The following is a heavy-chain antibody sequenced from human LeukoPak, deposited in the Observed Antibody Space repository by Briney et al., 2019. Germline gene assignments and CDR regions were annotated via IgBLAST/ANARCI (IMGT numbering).Heavy chain of an antibody. J-gene: IGHJ3*02. CDR1: GFTFSSFC. V-gene: IGHV3-23*01. CDR3: AKSLLTTATGTGRAFDI. Sequence: GGSLRLSCAASGFTFSSFCMHWVRQAPGKGLEWVSGISEGAADKFYADSVKGRFTISRDNSKNTLYLQMNSLRAEDSAEYYCAKSLLTTATGTGRAFDIWGQGTMVTVSA. CDR2: ISEGAADK. D-gene: IGHD1-1*01.